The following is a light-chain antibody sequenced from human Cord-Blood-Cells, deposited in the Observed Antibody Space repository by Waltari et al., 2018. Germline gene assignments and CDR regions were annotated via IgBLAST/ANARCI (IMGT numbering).Light chain of an antibody. J-gene: IGLJ2*01. CDR1: SSDVGGYNY. CDR2: DVS. CDR3: SSYTSSSTVV. Sequence: QSALTQPASVSGSPGQSIPISCTGTSSDVGGYNYVSWYQQHTGKAPKLMIYDVSNRPSGVSNRVSGSKSGNTASLAISGLQAEDEADYYCSSYTSSSTVVFGGGTKLTVL. V-gene: IGLV2-14*01.